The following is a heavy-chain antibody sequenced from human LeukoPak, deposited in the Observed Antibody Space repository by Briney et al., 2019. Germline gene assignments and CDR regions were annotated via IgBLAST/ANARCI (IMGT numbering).Heavy chain of an antibody. CDR3: AKGTKLAVAANNYFDY. D-gene: IGHD2-15*01. Sequence: GRSLRLSCAASGFTFSSYAINWVRQAPGKGLEWVSIISGSGGSTYYADSVKGRFTISRDNSKNTLYLQMNSLGAEDTAVYYCAKGTKLAVAANNYFDYWGQGTLLTVSS. J-gene: IGHJ4*02. CDR2: ISGSGGST. V-gene: IGHV3-23*01. CDR1: GFTFSSYA.